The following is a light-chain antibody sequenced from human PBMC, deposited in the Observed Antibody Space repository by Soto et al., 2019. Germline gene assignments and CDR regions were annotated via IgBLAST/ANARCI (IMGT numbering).Light chain of an antibody. J-gene: IGLJ1*01. Sequence: QSALTQPRSVSGSPGQSVTISCTGTSSDVGAYKFVSWYQQHPGKAPKLMTYDVNKRPSGVPDRFSGSKSGNTASLTISGLQAEDEADYYCCSYAGSYTYVFGTGTKLTIL. CDR2: DVN. CDR1: SSDVGAYKF. CDR3: CSYAGSYTYV. V-gene: IGLV2-11*01.